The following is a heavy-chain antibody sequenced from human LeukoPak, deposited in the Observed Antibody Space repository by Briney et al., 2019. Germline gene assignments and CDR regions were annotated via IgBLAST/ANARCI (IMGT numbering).Heavy chain of an antibody. V-gene: IGHV1-69*04. J-gene: IGHJ6*02. CDR1: GGTFSSYA. CDR2: IIPILGIA. Sequence: SVKVSCKASGGTFSSYAISWVRQAPGQGLEWMGRIIPILGIANYAQKFQGRVTITADKSTSTAYMELSSLRSEDTAVYYCARWALDGWATNYGMDVWGQGTTVTVSS. D-gene: IGHD5-12*01. CDR3: ARWALDGWATNYGMDV.